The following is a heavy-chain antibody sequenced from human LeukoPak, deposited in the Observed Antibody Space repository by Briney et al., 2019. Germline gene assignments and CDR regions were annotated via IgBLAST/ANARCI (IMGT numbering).Heavy chain of an antibody. CDR1: GGSFSGYY. D-gene: IGHD3-10*01. J-gene: IGHJ4*02. V-gene: IGHV4-34*01. Sequence: SETLSLTCAVYGGSFSGYYWSWIRQPPGKGLEWIGEIYHSGSTNYNPSLKSRVTISVDKSKNQFSLKLSSVTAADTAVYYCAKTGGSGSYCDYWGQGTLVTVSS. CDR3: AKTGGSGSYCDY. CDR2: IYHSGST.